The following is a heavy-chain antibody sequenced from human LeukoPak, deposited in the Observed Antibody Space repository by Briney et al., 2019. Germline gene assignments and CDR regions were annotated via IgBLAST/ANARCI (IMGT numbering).Heavy chain of an antibody. J-gene: IGHJ4*02. D-gene: IGHD5-12*01. CDR2: IIPIFGTA. V-gene: IGHV1-69*05. CDR1: GGTFTSYA. Sequence: SVKVSCKASGGTFTSYAISWVRQAPGQGLEWMGGIIPIFGTANYAQKFQGRVTITTDESTSTAYMELSSLRSADTAVYYCARGTDDYIVAATSFEYWGQGTLVTVSP. CDR3: ARGTDDYIVAATSFEY.